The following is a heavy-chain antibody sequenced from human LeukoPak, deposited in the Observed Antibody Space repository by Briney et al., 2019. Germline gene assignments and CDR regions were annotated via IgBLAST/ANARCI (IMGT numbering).Heavy chain of an antibody. CDR2: IYYSGST. CDR1: GGSISSYY. CDR3: ATGFFRYYFDY. J-gene: IGHJ4*02. Sequence: SETLSLTCTVSGGSISSYYWSWIRQPPGKGLEWIGYIYYSGSTNYNPPLKSRVTISLDTSKNQFSLKLSSVTAADTAVYYCATGFFRYYFDYWGQGTLVTVSS. D-gene: IGHD3-3*01. V-gene: IGHV4-59*01.